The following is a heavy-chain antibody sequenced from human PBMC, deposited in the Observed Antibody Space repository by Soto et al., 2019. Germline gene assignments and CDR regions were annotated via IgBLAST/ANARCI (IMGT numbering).Heavy chain of an antibody. CDR2: INPSGGST. V-gene: IGHV1-46*01. CDR1: GYIFTSYY. Sequence: ASVKVSCTASGYIFTSYYMHWVRQAPGQGLEWMGIINPSGGSTSYAQKFQGRVTMTRDTSTSTVYMELSSLRSEDTAVYYCAREDYDILTGYGYGMDVWGQGTTVTVSS. J-gene: IGHJ6*02. D-gene: IGHD3-9*01. CDR3: AREDYDILTGYGYGMDV.